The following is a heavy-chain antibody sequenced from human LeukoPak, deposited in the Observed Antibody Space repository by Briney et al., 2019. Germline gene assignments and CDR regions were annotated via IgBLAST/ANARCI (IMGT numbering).Heavy chain of an antibody. V-gene: IGHV4-59*01. J-gene: IGHJ4*02. CDR1: GGSISSYY. D-gene: IGHD2-15*01. Sequence: SETLSLTCTVSGGSISSYYWSWIRQPPGKGLEWIGYIYYNGSTNYNPSLKSRVTISVDTSKNQFSLKLSSVTAADTAVYYCARGYCSGGSCYYFDYWGQGTLVTVSS. CDR2: IYYNGST. CDR3: ARGYCSGGSCYYFDY.